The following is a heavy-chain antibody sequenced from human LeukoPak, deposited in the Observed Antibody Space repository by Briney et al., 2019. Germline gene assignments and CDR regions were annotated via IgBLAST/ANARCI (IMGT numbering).Heavy chain of an antibody. V-gene: IGHV3-53*01. CDR1: GFTFSSYS. D-gene: IGHD3-22*01. CDR3: ARVISGYYDY. Sequence: GGSLRLSCAASGFTFSSYSMNWVRQAPGKGLEWVSVIYSGGSTYYADSVKGRFTISRDNSKNTLYLQMNSLRAEDTAVYYCARVISGYYDYWGQGTLVTVSS. J-gene: IGHJ4*02. CDR2: IYSGGST.